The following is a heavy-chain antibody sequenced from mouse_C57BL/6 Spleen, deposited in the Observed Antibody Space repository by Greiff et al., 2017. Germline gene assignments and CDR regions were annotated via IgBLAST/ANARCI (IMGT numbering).Heavy chain of an antibody. J-gene: IGHJ1*03. CDR1: GYTFTSYW. V-gene: IGHV1-55*01. CDR2: IYPGSGST. Sequence: QVQLQQPGAELVKPGASVKMSCKASGYTFTSYWITWVKQRPGQGLEWIGDIYPGSGSTNYNEKLKSKATLTVDTSSSTAYMQLRSLTSEDSAVYYCALYYGSSFSYWYFDVWGTGTTVTVSS. CDR3: ALYYGSSFSYWYFDV. D-gene: IGHD1-1*01.